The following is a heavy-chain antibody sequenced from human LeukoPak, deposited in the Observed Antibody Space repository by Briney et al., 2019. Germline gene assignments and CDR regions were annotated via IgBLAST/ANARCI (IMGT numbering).Heavy chain of an antibody. CDR1: GFTFTRYW. D-gene: IGHD1-26*01. CDR3: ARDSYELGATFDY. J-gene: IGHJ4*02. Sequence: PGGSLRLSCAASGFTFTRYWMHWVRQVPGKGLVWVSRVNIDGNTTNYADSVKGRFTVSRDNAKNTLFLQLSSLRVEDTAVYYCARDSYELGATFDYWGQGTLVTVSS. CDR2: VNIDGNTT. V-gene: IGHV3-74*01.